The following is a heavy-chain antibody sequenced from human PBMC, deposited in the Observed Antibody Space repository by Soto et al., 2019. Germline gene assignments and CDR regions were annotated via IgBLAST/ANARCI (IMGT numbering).Heavy chain of an antibody. CDR3: ARFCTGTGCYDSSYFDS. CDR1: GGSITSNHW. D-gene: IGHD2-8*02. J-gene: IGHJ4*02. Sequence: QVQLQESGPGLVKPSGTLSLTCAVSGGSITSNHWWSWVRQSPGKGLEWIGEIFHSGSTNYDTSLTRRVTISVNKSKNLFSLNLTSVSAADTAVYYCARFCTGTGCYDSSYFDSWVQGTLVTVS. V-gene: IGHV4-4*02. CDR2: IFHSGST.